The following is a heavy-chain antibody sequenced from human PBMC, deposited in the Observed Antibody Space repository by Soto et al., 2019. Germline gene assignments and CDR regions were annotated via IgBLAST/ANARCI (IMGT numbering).Heavy chain of an antibody. CDR2: INDSGNT. V-gene: IGHV4-34*01. CDR3: ASSILKKNYDFLTGLDY. CDR1: GGSFRGYY. D-gene: IGHD3-9*01. Sequence: ETLSLTCAVYGGSFRGYYWTWIRQPPGKGLEWIGEINDSGNTNYNPSLKSRVTIFADTSKNQFSLKLSSVTAADTAVYYCASSILKKNYDFLTGLDYWGQGTLVTVSS. J-gene: IGHJ4*02.